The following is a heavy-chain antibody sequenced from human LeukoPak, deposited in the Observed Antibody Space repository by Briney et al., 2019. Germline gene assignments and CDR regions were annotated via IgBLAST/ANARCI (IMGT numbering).Heavy chain of an antibody. CDR1: GFTFSSYS. CDR2: ISSSSSYI. Sequence: PGGSLRLPCAASGFTFSSYSMNWVRQAPGKGLEWVSSISSSSSYIYYADSVKGRFTISRDNAKNSLYLQMNSLRAEDTAVYYCARSPPLRRYFDCWGQGTLVTVAS. CDR3: ARSPPLRRYFDC. J-gene: IGHJ4*02. D-gene: IGHD3-9*01. V-gene: IGHV3-21*01.